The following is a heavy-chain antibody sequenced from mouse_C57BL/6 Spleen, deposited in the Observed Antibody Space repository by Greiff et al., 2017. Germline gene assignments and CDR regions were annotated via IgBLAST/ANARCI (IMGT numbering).Heavy chain of an antibody. CDR1: GYTFTSYW. CDR2: INPSNGGT. D-gene: IGHD2-5*01. J-gene: IGHJ1*03. CDR3: ARGDYSNYWYFDV. V-gene: IGHV1-53*01. Sequence: VQLQQSGTELVKPGASVKLSCKASGYTFTSYWMHWVKQRPGQGLEWIGNINPSNGGTNYNEKFKSKATLTVDKSSSTAYMQLSSLTSEDSAVYYCARGDYSNYWYFDVWGTGTTVTVSS.